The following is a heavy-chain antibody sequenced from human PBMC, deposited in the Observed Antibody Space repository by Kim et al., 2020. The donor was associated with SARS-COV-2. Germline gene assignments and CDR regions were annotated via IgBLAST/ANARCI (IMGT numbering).Heavy chain of an antibody. Sequence: GESLKISCKGSGYSFTSYWIGWVRQMPGKGLEWMGIIYPGDSDTRYSPSFQGQVTISADKSISTAYLQWSSLKASDTAMYYCAISQPWDYGDYGYFDYWGQGTLVTVSS. CDR3: AISQPWDYGDYGYFDY. D-gene: IGHD4-17*01. V-gene: IGHV5-51*01. CDR2: IYPGDSDT. CDR1: GYSFTSYW. J-gene: IGHJ4*02.